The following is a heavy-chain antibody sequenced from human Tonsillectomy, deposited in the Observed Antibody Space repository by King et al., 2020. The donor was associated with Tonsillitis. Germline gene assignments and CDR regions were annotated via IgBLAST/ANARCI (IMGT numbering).Heavy chain of an antibody. Sequence: QLVQSGAEVKKPGSSLKVSCKASGGTFNNYGISWVRQAPGQGLEWMGGMIPIFGATNSAQKFQGRVTITADESTRTAYMELSSLRSDDTAVYYCARRGIINYGMDVWGQGTTVIVSS. CDR3: ARRGIINYGMDV. CDR1: GGTFNNYG. D-gene: IGHD2-15*01. V-gene: IGHV1-69*01. CDR2: MIPIFGAT. J-gene: IGHJ6*02.